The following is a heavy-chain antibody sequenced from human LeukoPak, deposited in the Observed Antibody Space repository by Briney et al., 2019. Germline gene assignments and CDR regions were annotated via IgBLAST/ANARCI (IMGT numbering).Heavy chain of an antibody. V-gene: IGHV3-7*01. D-gene: IGHD5-18*01. CDR2: INEDGSDK. CDR3: ARDAAYGYDRFDY. Sequence: GGSLRLSCAASGFMFSDYWMAWVRQAPGKGLEWLANINEDGSDKNYVASEKGRFTISRDNAKKSLYLQMNSLRGEDTAVYYCARDAAYGYDRFDYWGQGTQVTVSS. J-gene: IGHJ4*02. CDR1: GFMFSDYW.